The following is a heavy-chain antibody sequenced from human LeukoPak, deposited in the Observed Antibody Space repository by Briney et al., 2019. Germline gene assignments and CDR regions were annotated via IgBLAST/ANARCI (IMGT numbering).Heavy chain of an antibody. CDR1: GFTFSGSA. V-gene: IGHV3-73*01. CDR3: ARDRPDYVWGSYRYTLDY. Sequence: GSLRLSCAAAGFTFSGSAMHWVRQASGKGLEWVVRIRSKANSYATAYAASVKGRFTICRDDSKNTAYLQMNSLKPEDTAVYYCARDRPDYVWGSYRYTLDYWGQGTLVTVSS. D-gene: IGHD3-16*02. J-gene: IGHJ4*02. CDR2: IRSKANSYAT.